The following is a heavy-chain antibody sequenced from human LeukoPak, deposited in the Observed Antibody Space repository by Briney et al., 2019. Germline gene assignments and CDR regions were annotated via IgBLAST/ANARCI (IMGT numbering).Heavy chain of an antibody. D-gene: IGHD6-19*01. Sequence: SETLSLTCTVSGGSISSGNYHWGWIRQPPGKGLEWIGRIYTSGSTNYNPSLKSRVTMSVDTSKNQFSLKLSSVTAADTAVYYCARNVAGRLYYFDYWGQGTLVTVSS. CDR1: GGSISSGNYH. J-gene: IGHJ4*02. CDR2: IYTSGST. CDR3: ARNVAGRLYYFDY. V-gene: IGHV4-39*07.